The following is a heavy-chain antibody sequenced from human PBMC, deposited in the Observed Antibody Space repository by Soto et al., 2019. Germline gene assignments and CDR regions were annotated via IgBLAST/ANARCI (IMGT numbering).Heavy chain of an antibody. Sequence: GXSVKVSCKAFGYTFNAFYMHWGREAPGQGLEWMGVINPSGDGTSYAQKFQGRVTMTRDTSTSTVYMELSSLRSEDTAVYYCARVALGYDYADVWGQGTTVTVSS. CDR3: ARVALGYDYADV. V-gene: IGHV1-46*02. CDR1: GYTFNAFY. CDR2: INPSGDGT. D-gene: IGHD4-17*01. J-gene: IGHJ6*02.